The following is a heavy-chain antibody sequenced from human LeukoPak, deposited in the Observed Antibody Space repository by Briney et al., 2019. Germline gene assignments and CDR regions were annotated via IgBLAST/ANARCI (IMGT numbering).Heavy chain of an antibody. V-gene: IGHV1-46*01. Sequence: ASVKVSCKASGYTFTSYYMHWVRQAPGQGLEWMGIINPSGGSTSYAQKFQGRVTMTRDMSTSTVYMELSSLRSEDTAVYYCAAEYGSGKTYDCWGQGTLVTVSS. CDR3: AAEYGSGKTYDC. D-gene: IGHD3-10*01. CDR2: INPSGGST. J-gene: IGHJ4*02. CDR1: GYTFTSYY.